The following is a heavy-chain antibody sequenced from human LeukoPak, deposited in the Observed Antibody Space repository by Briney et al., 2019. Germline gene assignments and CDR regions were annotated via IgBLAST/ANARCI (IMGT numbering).Heavy chain of an antibody. CDR1: GFTFSSYW. CDR2: IRGDGTST. J-gene: IGHJ5*02. V-gene: IGHV3-74*01. CDR3: ARDRGSSGWYISGWFDP. Sequence: PGGSLRLSCAASGFTFSSYWMHWVRQDPGKGLVWVSYIRGDGTSTSYADSVKGRFTISRDNAKNTLYLQMNSLRAEDTAVYYCARDRGSSGWYISGWFDPWGQGTLVAVSS. D-gene: IGHD6-19*01.